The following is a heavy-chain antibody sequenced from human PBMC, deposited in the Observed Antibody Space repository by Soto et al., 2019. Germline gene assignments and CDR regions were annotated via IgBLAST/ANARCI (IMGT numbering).Heavy chain of an antibody. J-gene: IGHJ4*02. Sequence: QVQLQESGPGLVKPSQTLSLTCTVSGGSISSGGYYWSWIRQHPGKGLEWIGYIYYSGSTYYNPSLKRRVTISVDTSKNQFSRKLSSVTAADTAVYYCARVGMDYDSSGYYPTHFDYWGQGTLVTVSS. D-gene: IGHD3-22*01. CDR3: ARVGMDYDSSGYYPTHFDY. V-gene: IGHV4-31*03. CDR2: IYYSGST. CDR1: GGSISSGGYY.